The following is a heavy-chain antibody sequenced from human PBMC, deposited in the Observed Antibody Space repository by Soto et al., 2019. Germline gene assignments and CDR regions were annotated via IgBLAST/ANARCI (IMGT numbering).Heavy chain of an antibody. D-gene: IGHD1-26*01. CDR1: GFTFDDYA. Sequence: LRLSCAASGFTFDDYAMHWVRQVPGKGLEWVSGINWNSGSIGYGDSVKGRFAISRDNAKNSLHLQMNSLSAEDTAFYYCVKDESIDWYSGHFRHWGQGTLVTVSS. CDR2: INWNSGSI. CDR3: VKDESIDWYSGHFRH. V-gene: IGHV3-9*01. J-gene: IGHJ1*01.